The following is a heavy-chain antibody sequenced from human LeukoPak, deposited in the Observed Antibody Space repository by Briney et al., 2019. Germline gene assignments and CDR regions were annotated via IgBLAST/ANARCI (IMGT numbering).Heavy chain of an antibody. CDR3: ARSGYGDYVDY. V-gene: IGHV3-53*01. CDR2: IYSGGST. CDR1: GFTVSSNY. D-gene: IGHD4-17*01. J-gene: IGHJ4*02. Sequence: QPGGSLRLSCAASGFTVSSNYMSWVRQAPGKGLEWVSVIYSGGSTYYADSVKGRFTISRDNSKNTLYPQMNSLRAEDTAVYYCARSGYGDYVDYWGQGTLVTVSS.